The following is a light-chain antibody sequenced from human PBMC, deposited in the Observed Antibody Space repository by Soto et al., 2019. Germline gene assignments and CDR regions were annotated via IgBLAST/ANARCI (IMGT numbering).Light chain of an antibody. V-gene: IGLV1-40*01. CDR1: SSNIGTPHD. CDR3: SSYTDRNNVV. CDR2: ADY. J-gene: IGLJ1*01. Sequence: QAVLTQPPSVSGAPGQRVTISCTGDSSNIGTPHDVQWYQQVAGTVPKLLIYADYERPSGVPDRFSGSKSGNTASLTVSALQAEDEADHYCSSYTDRNNVVFGTGTQLTVL.